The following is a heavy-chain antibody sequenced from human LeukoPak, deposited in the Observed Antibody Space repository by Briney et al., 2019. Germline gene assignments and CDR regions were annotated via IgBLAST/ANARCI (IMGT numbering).Heavy chain of an antibody. CDR2: IFYNGNT. CDR1: DVSMSPYY. CDR3: ARGGYYYLDV. Sequence: SETLSLTCTVSDVSMSPYYWSWIRQSPGKGLEWIAYIFYNGNTKYYPSLWSRVMISIDTSRNQVFLNLNSVTAADTAVYYCARGGYYYLDVWGKGTTVTVSS. J-gene: IGHJ6*03. V-gene: IGHV4-59*01.